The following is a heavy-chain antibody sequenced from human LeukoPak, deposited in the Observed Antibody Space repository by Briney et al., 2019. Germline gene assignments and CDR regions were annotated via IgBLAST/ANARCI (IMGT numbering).Heavy chain of an antibody. CDR3: ARDETYYDILTGYYPKLGFDP. Sequence: ASVKVSCKASGYTFTGDYMHWVRQAPGQGLEWMGWINPNSGGTNYAQKFQGRVTMTRDTSISTAYMELSRLRSDDTAVYYCARDETYYDILTGYYPKLGFDPWGQGTLVTVSS. J-gene: IGHJ5*02. CDR2: INPNSGGT. D-gene: IGHD3-9*01. CDR1: GYTFTGDY. V-gene: IGHV1-2*02.